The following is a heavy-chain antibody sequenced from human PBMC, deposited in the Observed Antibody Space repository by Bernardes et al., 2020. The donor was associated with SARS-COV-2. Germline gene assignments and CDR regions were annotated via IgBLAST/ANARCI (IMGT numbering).Heavy chain of an antibody. V-gene: IGHV3-72*01. CDR2: SRNKTKSYTT. D-gene: IGHD6-19*01. Sequence: GSLRLSCAASGFTFSDYYMDWVRQAPGKGLEWVGRSRNKTKSYTTEYAASVKGRFTISRDDSKNSLYLQMNSLKTEDTAVYYCAKYSSGQTHYYGMDVWGQGTTVTVSS. CDR3: AKYSSGQTHYYGMDV. CDR1: GFTFSDYY. J-gene: IGHJ6*02.